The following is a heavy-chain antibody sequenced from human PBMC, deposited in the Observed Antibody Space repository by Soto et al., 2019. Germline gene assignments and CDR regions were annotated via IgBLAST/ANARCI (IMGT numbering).Heavy chain of an antibody. CDR2: IDPSDSYT. CDR1: GYSFTSYW. D-gene: IGHD7-27*01. Sequence: PGESLKISCKGSGYSFTSYWISWVRQMPGKGLEWMGRIDPSDSYTNYSPSSQGHVTISADKSISTAYLQWSSLNASDTAMYYCATSTGDRAGYYYYYGMDVWGQGTTVTVSS. J-gene: IGHJ6*02. V-gene: IGHV5-10-1*01. CDR3: ATSTGDRAGYYYYYGMDV.